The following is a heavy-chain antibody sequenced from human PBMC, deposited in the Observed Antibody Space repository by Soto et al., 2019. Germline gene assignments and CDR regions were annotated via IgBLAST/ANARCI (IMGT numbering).Heavy chain of an antibody. V-gene: IGHV3-53*01. CDR1: GFTVSSNY. J-gene: IGHJ3*02. Sequence: WGSLRLSCAASGFTVSSNYMSWVRQAPGKGLEWVSVIYSGGSTYYADSVKGRFTISRDNSKNTLYLQMNSLRAEDTAVYYCARPLGYCSSTSCYTGDAFDIWGQGTMVTVSS. D-gene: IGHD2-2*02. CDR2: IYSGGST. CDR3: ARPLGYCSSTSCYTGDAFDI.